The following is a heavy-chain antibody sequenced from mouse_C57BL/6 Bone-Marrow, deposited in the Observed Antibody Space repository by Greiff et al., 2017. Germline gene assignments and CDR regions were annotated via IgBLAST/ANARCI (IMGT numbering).Heavy chain of an antibody. CDR1: GFSLTSYG. Sequence: VQGVESGPGLVQPSQSLSITCTVSGFSLTSYGVHWVRQSPGKGLEWLGVIWSGGSTDYNAAFISRLSISKDNSKSQVFFKMNSLQADDTAIYYCARQLRRRRAWFAYWGQGTLVTVSA. D-gene: IGHD3-2*02. J-gene: IGHJ3*01. CDR3: ARQLRRRRAWFAY. CDR2: IWSGGST. V-gene: IGHV2-2*01.